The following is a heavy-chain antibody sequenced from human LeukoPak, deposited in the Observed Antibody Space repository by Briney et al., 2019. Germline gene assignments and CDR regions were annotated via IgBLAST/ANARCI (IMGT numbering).Heavy chain of an antibody. J-gene: IGHJ3*02. Sequence: PGGSLRVSCAASGFTFSSYTMNWVRQAPGKGPEWVSSITSSSSYIYYADSVKGRFTISRDNARNSLYLQMNSLRAEDTAVYYCAGYYVWGSYRSLTPPAIWGQGTMVTVSS. V-gene: IGHV3-21*04. CDR1: GFTFSSYT. D-gene: IGHD3-16*02. CDR3: AGYYVWGSYRSLTPPAI. CDR2: ITSSSSYI.